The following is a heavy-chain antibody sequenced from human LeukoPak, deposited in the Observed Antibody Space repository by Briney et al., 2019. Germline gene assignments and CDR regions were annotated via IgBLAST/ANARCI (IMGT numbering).Heavy chain of an antibody. Sequence: SVKVSCKASGGTFSSYAISWVRQAPGQGLEWMGGIIPIFGTANYAQKFQGRVTITADESTSTAYMELSSLRSEDTAVYYCASASGITIFGVVITPPFDYWGQGTLVTISS. D-gene: IGHD3-3*01. CDR3: ASASGITIFGVVITPPFDY. V-gene: IGHV1-69*13. CDR2: IIPIFGTA. CDR1: GGTFSSYA. J-gene: IGHJ4*02.